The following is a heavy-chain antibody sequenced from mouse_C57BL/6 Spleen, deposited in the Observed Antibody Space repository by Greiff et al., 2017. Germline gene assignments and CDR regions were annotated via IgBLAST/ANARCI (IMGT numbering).Heavy chain of an antibody. D-gene: IGHD2-5*01. CDR3: ARFLSYYSNYVGYFDV. CDR1: GFTFTDYY. CDR2: IRNKANGYTT. Sequence: EVKVVESGGGLVQPGGSLSLSCAASGFTFTDYYMSWVRQPPGKALEWLGFIRNKANGYTTEYRASVKGRFTISRDTSQSILYLQMHALRAKNSATYYCARFLSYYSNYVGYFDVWGTGTTVTVSS. V-gene: IGHV7-3*01. J-gene: IGHJ1*03.